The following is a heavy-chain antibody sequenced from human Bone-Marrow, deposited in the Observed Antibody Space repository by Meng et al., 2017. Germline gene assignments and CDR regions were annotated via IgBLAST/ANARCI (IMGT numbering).Heavy chain of an antibody. V-gene: IGHV3-74*01. J-gene: IGHJ4*02. D-gene: IGHD6-13*01. CDR1: GFKLSSYW. CDR2: INIDGSST. Sequence: LVEWGGGVVTPGGSRRLYCVAVGFKLSSYWMHWVRQAPGKGLVWVSRINIDGSSTIYADSVEGRFTISRDNAKNTLYLQMNSLRVDDTAVYYCAQLGTTDYWGQGALVTVSS. CDR3: AQLGTTDY.